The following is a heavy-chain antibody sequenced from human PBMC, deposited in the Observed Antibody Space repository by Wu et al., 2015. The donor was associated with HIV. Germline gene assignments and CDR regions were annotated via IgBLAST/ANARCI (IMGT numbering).Heavy chain of an antibody. J-gene: IGHJ4*02. V-gene: IGHV1-2*02. CDR2: STLTVVA. CDR1: IHLHRLL. Sequence: VQLVQSGAEVKKPGASVKVSCKGFWIHLHRLLYALGATGPLDKGLSGWDGSTLTVVAQTMHRSFRGRVTMTRDTSISTAYMELSRLRSDDTAVYYCARGVLLWFGELLSKGADPNFDYWGQGTLVTVSS. D-gene: IGHD3-10*01. CDR3: ARGVLLWFGELLSKGADPNFDY.